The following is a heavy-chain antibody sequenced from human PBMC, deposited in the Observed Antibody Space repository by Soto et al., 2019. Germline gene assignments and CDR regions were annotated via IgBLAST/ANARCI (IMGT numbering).Heavy chain of an antibody. D-gene: IGHD2-2*01. CDR2: INHSGST. V-gene: IGHV4-34*09. CDR3: ARGQDIVVVPVFAFDY. Sequence: SETLSLTCAVYGGSFSGYYWSWIRQPPGKGLEWIGEINHSGSTNYNPSLRSRVTISVDTSKNQFSLKLSSVTAADTAVYYCARGQDIVVVPVFAFDYWGQGTLVTVSS. CDR1: GGSFSGYY. J-gene: IGHJ4*02.